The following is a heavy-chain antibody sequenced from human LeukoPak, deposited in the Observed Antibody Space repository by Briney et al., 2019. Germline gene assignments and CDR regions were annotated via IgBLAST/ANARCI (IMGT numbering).Heavy chain of an antibody. V-gene: IGHV4-4*07. Sequence: SETLSLTCTVSGGSIRSYYWSWIRQPAGKGLEWIGRFDISGTSTYNPSLKSRVTMSVDTSKNQFSLKLSSVTAADTAVYYCANRRLVSGDYVLDDYWGRGTLVTVSS. J-gene: IGHJ4*02. CDR2: FDISGTS. D-gene: IGHD4-17*01. CDR3: ANRRLVSGDYVLDDY. CDR1: GGSIRSYY.